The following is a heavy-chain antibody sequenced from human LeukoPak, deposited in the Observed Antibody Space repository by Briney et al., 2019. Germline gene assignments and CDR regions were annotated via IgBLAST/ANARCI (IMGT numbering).Heavy chain of an antibody. V-gene: IGHV3-23*01. CDR1: GFTFSNYA. J-gene: IGHJ3*02. CDR3: AKNRLATIDDAFDI. Sequence: GGSLRLSCAASGFTFSNYAMSWVRQAPGKGLEWVSSISSSADNTYHADSVKGRFTISRDNSKNTLYLQMNSLRAEDTAVYYCAKNRLATIDDAFDIWGQGTMVTVSS. CDR2: ISSSADNT. D-gene: IGHD5-24*01.